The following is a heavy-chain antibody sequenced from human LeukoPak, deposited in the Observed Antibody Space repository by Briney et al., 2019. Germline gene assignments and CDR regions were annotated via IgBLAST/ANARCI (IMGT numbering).Heavy chain of an antibody. D-gene: IGHD6-19*01. J-gene: IGHJ4*02. V-gene: IGHV4-39*07. CDR3: ARVMGSGWTGFDY. CDR2: IYYSGTT. CDR1: GGSISSISSNNYH. Sequence: SETLSLTCIVSGGSISSISSNNYHWGWIRQPPGKGLEWIGSIYYSGTTNYSPSLKSRVTISVDTSKNQFSLKLSSVTAADTAVYYCARVMGSGWTGFDYWGQGTLVTVSS.